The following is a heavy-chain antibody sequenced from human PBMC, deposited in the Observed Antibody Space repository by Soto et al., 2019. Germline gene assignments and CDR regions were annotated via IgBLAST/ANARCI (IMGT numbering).Heavy chain of an antibody. Sequence: ASVKVSCKASGYTFTTYSIHWVRQAPGQRLEWMGWINAGNGNTKYSQKFQGRVTITRDTSASTAYMELSSLRSEDTAVYYCARGSPKFYWYFDLWGRGTLVTVSS. CDR2: INAGNGNT. J-gene: IGHJ2*01. CDR3: ARGSPKFYWYFDL. CDR1: GYTFTTYS. V-gene: IGHV1-3*01.